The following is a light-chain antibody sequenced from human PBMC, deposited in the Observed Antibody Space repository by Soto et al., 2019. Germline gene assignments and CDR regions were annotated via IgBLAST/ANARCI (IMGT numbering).Light chain of an antibody. CDR2: GAS. Sequence: EIVMTQSPATLSVSPGERATLSCRASQSVSSNLAWYQQKPGQAPRLLIYGASTKATGIPARFSGRGSGTDFTLTISSLQSEDVAVYYCQQYNDWAPFTFGPGTKADIK. CDR1: QSVSSN. J-gene: IGKJ3*01. V-gene: IGKV3-15*01. CDR3: QQYNDWAPFT.